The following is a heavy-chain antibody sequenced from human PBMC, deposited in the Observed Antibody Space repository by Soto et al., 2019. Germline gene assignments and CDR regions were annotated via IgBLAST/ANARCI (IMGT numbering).Heavy chain of an antibody. Sequence: PGGSLRLSCAASGFTFSSYWMYWVRQAPGKGLVWVSAISGSGGSTYYADSVKGRFTISRDNSKNTLYLQMNSLRAEDTAVYYCAKDHQAVTTGGYWGQGTLVTVSS. CDR3: AKDHQAVTTGGY. V-gene: IGHV3-23*01. D-gene: IGHD4-17*01. CDR1: GFTFSSYW. CDR2: ISGSGGST. J-gene: IGHJ4*02.